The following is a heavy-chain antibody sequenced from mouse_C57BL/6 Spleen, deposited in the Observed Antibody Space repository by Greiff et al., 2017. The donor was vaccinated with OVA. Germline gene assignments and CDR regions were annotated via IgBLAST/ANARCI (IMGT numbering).Heavy chain of an antibody. CDR3: ARRGDYDVEDYFDY. V-gene: IGHV1-55*01. J-gene: IGHJ2*01. CDR1: GYTFTSYW. CDR2: IYPGRGST. Sequence: QVQLKQPGAELVKPGASVKMSCKASGYTFTSYWITWVKQRPGQGLEWIGDIYPGRGSTNYNEKFKSKATLTVDTASSTAYMQLSSLTSEDSAVYDCARRGDYDVEDYFDYWGQGTTLTVSA. D-gene: IGHD2-4*01.